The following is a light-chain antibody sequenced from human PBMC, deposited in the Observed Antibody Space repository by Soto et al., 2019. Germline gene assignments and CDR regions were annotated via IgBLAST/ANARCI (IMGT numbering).Light chain of an antibody. J-gene: IGKJ1*01. CDR1: QNVLSD. CDR3: QQYRSWPRT. Sequence: EILLTQSPATLSVSPGETAPLSCRASQNVLSDLAWYQQKPGQAPRLLVYGATTRATDAPAKFRGRGSGTEFSLTISSLQSEDSATYYCQQYRSWPRTFGQGSKVEI. CDR2: GAT. V-gene: IGKV3-15*01.